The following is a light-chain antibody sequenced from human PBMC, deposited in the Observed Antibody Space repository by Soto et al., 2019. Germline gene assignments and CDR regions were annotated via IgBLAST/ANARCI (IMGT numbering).Light chain of an antibody. Sequence: EIVMTQSPGTLSVSPGERATLSCRASQNVSSNLAWYQHKPGQAPRLLIYGASTRATGFPARFSGSGSGTEFTLTISSLQSEDFAVYYCQQYNNWPTYTFGQGTKVDIX. CDR3: QQYNNWPTYT. V-gene: IGKV3-15*01. CDR2: GAS. J-gene: IGKJ2*01. CDR1: QNVSSN.